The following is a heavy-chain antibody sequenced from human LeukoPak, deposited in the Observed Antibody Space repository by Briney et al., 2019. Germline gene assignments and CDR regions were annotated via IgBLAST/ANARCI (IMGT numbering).Heavy chain of an antibody. CDR3: ARDIGGGGDGYNLGSPVDY. Sequence: GRSLRLSCAASGFTFSSYAMHWVRQAPGKGLEWVAVISYDGSNKYYADSVKGRFTISRDNSKNTLYLQMNSLRAEDTAVYYCARDIGGGGDGYNLGSPVDYWGQGTMVTVSS. V-gene: IGHV3-30-3*01. CDR2: ISYDGSNK. D-gene: IGHD5-24*01. CDR1: GFTFSSYA. J-gene: IGHJ3*01.